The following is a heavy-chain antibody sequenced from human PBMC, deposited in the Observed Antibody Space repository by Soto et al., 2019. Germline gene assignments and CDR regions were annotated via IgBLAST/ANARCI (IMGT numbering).Heavy chain of an antibody. D-gene: IGHD3-16*01. V-gene: IGHV3-23*01. CDR2: VSATAGTT. Sequence: GGSLRLSCAASGFTFGNYAMSWVRQAPGKGLEWVSLVSATAGTTYYTDSVKGRFTISRDNSRNTVYLQMNSLRADDTAVYYWAKDRLAGGFDYWGQGTLVTVSS. J-gene: IGHJ4*02. CDR3: AKDRLAGGFDY. CDR1: GFTFGNYA.